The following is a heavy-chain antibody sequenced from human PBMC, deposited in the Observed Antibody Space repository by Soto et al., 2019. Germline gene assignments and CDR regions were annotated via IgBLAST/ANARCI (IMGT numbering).Heavy chain of an antibody. CDR2: IIPIFGTA. CDR3: ARASTLVPAASGWFDP. CDR1: GGTFSSYA. D-gene: IGHD2-2*01. V-gene: IGHV1-69*12. J-gene: IGHJ5*02. Sequence: QVQLVQSGAEVKKPGSWVKVSCKASGGTFSSYAISWVRQAPGQGLEWMGGIIPIFGTANYAQKFQGRVTITADESTSTAYMELSSLRSEDTAVYYCARASTLVPAASGWFDPWGQGTLVTVSS.